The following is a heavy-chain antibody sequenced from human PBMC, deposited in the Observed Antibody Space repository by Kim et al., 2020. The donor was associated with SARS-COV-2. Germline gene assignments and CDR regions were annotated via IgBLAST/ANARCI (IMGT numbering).Heavy chain of an antibody. CDR1: GFNFKTYG. D-gene: IGHD3-3*01. CDR3: ATDPHLDYNFWSGFRAGGMCAH. CDR2: IWYDGGHT. Sequence: GGSLRLSCEASGFNFKTYGMRWVRQAPGKGLEWVAVIWYDGGHTSYADSVKGRSTVSRDNSKNTLYLQMNSLRAEDTAVYYCATDPHLDYNFWSGFRAGGMCAHWGQGSLVTVSS. V-gene: IGHV3-33*01. J-gene: IGHJ4*02.